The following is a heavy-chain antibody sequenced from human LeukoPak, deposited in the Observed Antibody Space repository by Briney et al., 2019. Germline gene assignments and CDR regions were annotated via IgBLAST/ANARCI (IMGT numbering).Heavy chain of an antibody. D-gene: IGHD3-10*01. CDR2: IYYSGST. V-gene: IGHV4-4*02. Sequence: SGTLSLTCAVSGAPISSNNWWSWVRQPPGKGLEWIGYIYYSGSTYYNPSLKSRVTISVDTSKNQFSLELNSVTAADTAVYYCAREAGGGSGSATGRFDPWGQGTLVTVSS. J-gene: IGHJ5*02. CDR3: AREAGGGSGSATGRFDP. CDR1: GAPISSNNW.